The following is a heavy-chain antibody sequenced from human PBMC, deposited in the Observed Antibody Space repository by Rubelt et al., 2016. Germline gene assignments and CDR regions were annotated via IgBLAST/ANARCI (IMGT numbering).Heavy chain of an antibody. CDR1: GGSISSSSYY. Sequence: QLQLQESGPGLVKPSETLSLTCTVSGGSISSSSYYWGWIRQPPGKGLEWIGSIYYSGSTYYNPSLKSRVTISVDTSKNQFSLKLSSVTAADTAVYYCARYSYGLENWFDPWGQGTLVTVSS. J-gene: IGHJ5*02. D-gene: IGHD5-18*01. CDR3: ARYSYGLENWFDP. V-gene: IGHV4-39*01. CDR2: IYYSGST.